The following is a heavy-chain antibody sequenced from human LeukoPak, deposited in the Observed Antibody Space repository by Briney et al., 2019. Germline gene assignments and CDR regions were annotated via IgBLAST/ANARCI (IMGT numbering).Heavy chain of an antibody. CDR2: MNPNSGNT. CDR1: GYTFTSYD. J-gene: IGHJ4*02. D-gene: IGHD6-19*01. CDR3: ARDATPLAVACV. V-gene: IGHV1-8*01. Sequence: ASVKVSCKASGYTFTSYDNNWVRQATGQGLEWMGWMNPNSGNTGYAQKFQGRVTMTRDTSISTAYMELSSLRSDDTAVYYCARDATPLAVACVWGQGTLVTVSS.